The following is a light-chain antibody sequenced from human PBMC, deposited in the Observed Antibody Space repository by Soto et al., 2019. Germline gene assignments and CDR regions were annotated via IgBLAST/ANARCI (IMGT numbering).Light chain of an antibody. Sequence: QSALTQPASVSGSPGQSITISCTGTSSDVGGYNYVSWYQQHPGKAPKLMIYEVSNRPSGVSNRFSGSKSGNTASLTISGLQAEDEAGYYCSSYTSSSIDYVFGTGTTLTVL. CDR2: EVS. CDR3: SSYTSSSIDYV. V-gene: IGLV2-14*01. J-gene: IGLJ1*01. CDR1: SSDVGGYNY.